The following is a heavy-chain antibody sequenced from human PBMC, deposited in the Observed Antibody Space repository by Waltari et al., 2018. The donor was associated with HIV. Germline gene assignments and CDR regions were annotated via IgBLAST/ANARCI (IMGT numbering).Heavy chain of an antibody. D-gene: IGHD2-2*01. CDR2: ISSSSSTR. V-gene: IGHV3-48*02. Sequence: EVQLVESGGGLVQPGGSLRLSCAASGFTFSSYSMNWVRQAPGKGLEWVSYISSSSSTRYYADSVKGRFTISRDNAKNSLYLQMNSLRDEDTAVYYCTCSSTSCYGYGMDVWGQGTTVTVSS. CDR1: GFTFSSYS. CDR3: TCSSTSCYGYGMDV. J-gene: IGHJ6*02.